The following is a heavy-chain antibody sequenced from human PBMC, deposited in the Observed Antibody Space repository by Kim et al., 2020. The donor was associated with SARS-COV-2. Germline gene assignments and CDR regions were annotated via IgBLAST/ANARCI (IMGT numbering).Heavy chain of an antibody. CDR2: GST. J-gene: IGHJ4*02. D-gene: IGHD6-13*01. V-gene: IGHV1-46*01. CDR3: ARVSIAAAF. Sequence: GSTSYAQKFQGRVTMTRDTSTGTVNMELSSLRSEDTAVYYCARVSIAAAFWGQGTLVTVSS.